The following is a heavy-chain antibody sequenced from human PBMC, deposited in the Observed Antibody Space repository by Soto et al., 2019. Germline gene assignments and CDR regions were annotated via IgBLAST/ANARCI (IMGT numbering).Heavy chain of an antibody. CDR2: IIPIFGTA. CDR1: GGTFSSYA. V-gene: IGHV1-69*13. Sequence: SVKVSCKASGGTFSSYAISWVRQAPGQGHEWMGGIIPIFGTANYAQKFQGRVTITADESTSTAYMELSSLRSEDTAVYYCARDRNYYGSGSYYDAFDIWGQGTMVTVS. J-gene: IGHJ3*02. CDR3: ARDRNYYGSGSYYDAFDI. D-gene: IGHD3-10*01.